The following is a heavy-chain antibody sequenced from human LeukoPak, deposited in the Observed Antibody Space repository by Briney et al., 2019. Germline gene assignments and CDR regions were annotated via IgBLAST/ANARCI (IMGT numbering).Heavy chain of an antibody. J-gene: IGHJ6*02. CDR1: GFSFSSYA. CDR2: ISGSGGST. V-gene: IGHV3-23*01. D-gene: IGHD6-19*01. CDR3: SKKEQSPFYYYYGMDV. Sequence: GGSLRLSCAASGFSFSSYAMRWVRQAPGKGMGWVSAISGSGGSTYYADCVKGRFTISRDNSKNTLYLQMNSLRAEDTAVYYCSKKEQSPFYYYYGMDVWGQGTTVTVSS.